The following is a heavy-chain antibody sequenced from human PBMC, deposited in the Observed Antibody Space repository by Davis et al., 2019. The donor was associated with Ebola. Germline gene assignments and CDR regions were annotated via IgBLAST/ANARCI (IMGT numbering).Heavy chain of an antibody. D-gene: IGHD2-15*01. CDR1: GGSVSSGSYY. CDR3: ARSRLVVNYYYYGMDV. CDR2: INHSGST. V-gene: IGHV4-39*07. J-gene: IGHJ6*02. Sequence: SETLSLTCTVSGGSVSSGSYYWSWIRQPPGKGLEWIGEINHSGSTNYNPSLKRRVTISVDTSKNQFSLKLSSVTAADTAVYYCARSRLVVNYYYYGMDVWGQGTTVTVSS.